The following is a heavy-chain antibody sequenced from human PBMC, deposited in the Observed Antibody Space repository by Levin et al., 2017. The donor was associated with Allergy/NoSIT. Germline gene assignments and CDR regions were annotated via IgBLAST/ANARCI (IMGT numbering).Heavy chain of an antibody. Sequence: SETLSLTCAVSGGSITTDNWWWSWVRQSPGKGLEWIGEIHHSGATTYNPSLKIRFTPSVDKSRTQISLTLTSVTAADTAPYYSAGGYNYRWVFWGQGSLVTVSS. CDR2: IHHSGAT. D-gene: IGHD2-8*02. J-gene: IGHJ4*02. V-gene: IGHV4-4*02. CDR1: GGSITTDNW. CDR3: AGGYNYRWVF.